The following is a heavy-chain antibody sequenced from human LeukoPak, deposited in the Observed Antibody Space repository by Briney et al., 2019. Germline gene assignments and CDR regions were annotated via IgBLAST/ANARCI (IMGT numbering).Heavy chain of an antibody. CDR2: ISGSGGIT. CDR1: GFTFSSYG. V-gene: IGHV3-23*01. Sequence: GSLRLSCAASGFTFSSYGMSWVRQAPGKGLEWVSGISGSGGITNYADSVKGRFTISRDNSKNTPYLQMNSLRAEDTAVYYCAKDGSSSRTTTNWFDSWGQGTLVTVSS. J-gene: IGHJ5*01. CDR3: AKDGSSSRTTTNWFDS. D-gene: IGHD3-3*01.